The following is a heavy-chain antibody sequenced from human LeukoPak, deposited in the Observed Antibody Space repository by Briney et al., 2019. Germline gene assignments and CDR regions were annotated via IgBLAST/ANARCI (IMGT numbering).Heavy chain of an antibody. CDR2: INPSGGST. CDR3: ARTGYSYGSFDY. V-gene: IGHV1-46*01. J-gene: IGHJ4*02. Sequence: ASVKVSCKASGYTFTSYYMHWVRQAPGQGLEWMGIINPSGGSTSYAQKFQGRITMTRDTSTSTVYMELSSLRSEDTAVYYCARTGYSYGSFDYWGQGTLVTVSS. D-gene: IGHD5-18*01. CDR1: GYTFTSYY.